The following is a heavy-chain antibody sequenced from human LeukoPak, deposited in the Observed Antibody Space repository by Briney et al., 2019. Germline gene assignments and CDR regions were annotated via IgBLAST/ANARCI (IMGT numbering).Heavy chain of an antibody. J-gene: IGHJ4*02. V-gene: IGHV4-59*01. CDR1: GGSFNSYY. CDR3: ARGQPEGYGSLRSDY. CDR2: IYYSGST. D-gene: IGHD3-10*01. Sequence: PSETLSLTCTVSGGSFNSYYWSWIRQPPGKGLEWIGYIYYSGSTNYNPSLKSRVTISVDTSKNQFSLKLSSVTAADTAVYYCARGQPEGYGSLRSDYWGQGTLVTVSS.